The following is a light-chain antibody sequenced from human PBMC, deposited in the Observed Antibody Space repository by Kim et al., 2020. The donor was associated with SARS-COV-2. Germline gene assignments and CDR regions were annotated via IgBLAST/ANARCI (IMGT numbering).Light chain of an antibody. V-gene: IGLV2-14*03. CDR2: DVV. CDR3: LSYTSSRTLI. Sequence: GQSMTHSCRGSSSAVGACHFDSGNQQHPGKAPKHIIYDVVDRPAGVSSRFSGSKSGNTASLTISGVQAEDEADYYCLSYTSSRTLIFGAGTKVTVL. CDR1: SSAVGACHF. J-gene: IGLJ1*01.